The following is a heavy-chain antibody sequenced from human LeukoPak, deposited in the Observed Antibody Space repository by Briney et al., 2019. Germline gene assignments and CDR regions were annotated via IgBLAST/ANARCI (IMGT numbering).Heavy chain of an antibody. J-gene: IGHJ5*02. CDR3: ARGPAAGLGNWFDP. CDR2: INPNSGGT. D-gene: IGHD6-13*01. V-gene: IGHV1-2*02. Sequence: GASVKVSCKASGYTFTGYYMLWVRQAPGQGLEWMGWINPNSGGTNYAQKFQGRVTMTRDTSISTAYMELSRLRSDDTAVYYCARGPAAGLGNWFDPWGQGTLVTVSS. CDR1: GYTFTGYY.